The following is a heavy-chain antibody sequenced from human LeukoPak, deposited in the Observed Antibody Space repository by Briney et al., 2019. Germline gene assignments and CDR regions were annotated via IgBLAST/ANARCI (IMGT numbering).Heavy chain of an antibody. Sequence: SETLSLTCTVSGGSISSGGYYWSWIRQHPGKGLEWIGYIYYSGSTYYNPSLKSRVTISVDTSKNQFSLKLSSVTAADAAVYYCARATYGSGSYYNERYYYYGMDVWGQGTTVTVSS. CDR2: IYYSGST. V-gene: IGHV4-31*03. CDR3: ARATYGSGSYYNERYYYYGMDV. J-gene: IGHJ6*02. CDR1: GGSISSGGYY. D-gene: IGHD3-10*01.